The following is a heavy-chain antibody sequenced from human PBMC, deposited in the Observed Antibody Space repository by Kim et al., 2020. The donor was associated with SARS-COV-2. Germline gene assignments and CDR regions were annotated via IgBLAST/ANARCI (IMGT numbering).Heavy chain of an antibody. CDR3: ARDGVGATAYYGYHDY. D-gene: IGHD1-26*01. J-gene: IGHJ4*02. Sequence: GGSLRLSCVTSGFSFRTFGMHWLRQAPGKGPEWVAIIRYDGSNIHYADSVKGRFAISRDNSKSTVYLQMNSLRVEDTAVYYCARDGVGATAYYGYHDYWGQGTLVSVSS. CDR2: IRYDGSNI. V-gene: IGHV3-33*01. CDR1: GFSFRTFG.